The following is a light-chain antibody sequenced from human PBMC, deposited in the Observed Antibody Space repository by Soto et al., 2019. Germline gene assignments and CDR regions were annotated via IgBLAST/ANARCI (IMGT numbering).Light chain of an antibody. CDR3: QQRSNWTLT. CDR2: DAS. J-gene: IGKJ3*01. Sequence: EIVLTQSPATLSLSPGERATLSCRASQSVSSYLDWYQQKPGQAPRLLIYDASNRATGIPARFSGSGSGTDFTLTISSLEPEDFAVYYCQQRSNWTLTFGPGTKVDIK. CDR1: QSVSSY. V-gene: IGKV3-11*01.